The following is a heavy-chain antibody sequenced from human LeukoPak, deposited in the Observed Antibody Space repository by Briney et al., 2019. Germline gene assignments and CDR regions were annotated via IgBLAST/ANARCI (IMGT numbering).Heavy chain of an antibody. D-gene: IGHD6-13*01. CDR3: ASGPTPGVAAAADY. V-gene: IGHV3-48*01. Sequence: GGSLRLSCAASGFTFSGYSMHWVRQAPGKGVEWISYITTTSSTTYYIDSVEGRFTISRDNPRIPLYMKMNSLRAEDTAVDYCASGPTPGVAAAADYWGQGTLVIVSS. CDR1: GFTFSGYS. CDR2: ITTTSSTT. J-gene: IGHJ4*02.